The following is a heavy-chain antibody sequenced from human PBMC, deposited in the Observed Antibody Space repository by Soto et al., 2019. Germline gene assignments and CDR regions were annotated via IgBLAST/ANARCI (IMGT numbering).Heavy chain of an antibody. CDR2: IYYSGST. V-gene: IGHV4-31*03. CDR1: GGSISSGGYY. CDR3: ARGGRRSPGMDV. J-gene: IGHJ6*02. Sequence: SETLSLTCTISGGSISSGGYYWSWIRQHPGKGLEWIGYIYYSGSTYYNPSLKSRVTISVDTSKNQFSLKLSSVTAADTAVYYCARGGRRSPGMDVWGQGTTVTVSS.